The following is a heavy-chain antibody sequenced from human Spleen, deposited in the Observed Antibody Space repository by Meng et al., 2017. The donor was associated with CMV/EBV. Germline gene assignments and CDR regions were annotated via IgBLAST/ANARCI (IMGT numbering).Heavy chain of an antibody. Sequence: VKVSCKASGGTFSSYTISWVRQAPGQGLEWMGRIIPILGIANYAQKFQGRVTITTDESTSTAYMELSSLRSEDTAVYYCARDSGFLEWLSNYGMDVWGQGTTVTVSS. V-gene: IGHV1-69*16. CDR3: ARDSGFLEWLSNYGMDV. J-gene: IGHJ6*02. CDR2: IIPILGIA. D-gene: IGHD3-3*01. CDR1: GGTFSSYT.